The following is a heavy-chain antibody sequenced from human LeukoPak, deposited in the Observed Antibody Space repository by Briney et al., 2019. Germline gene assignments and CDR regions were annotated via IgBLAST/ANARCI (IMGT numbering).Heavy chain of an antibody. CDR2: IYYSGST. V-gene: IGHV4-39*01. CDR1: GGSISSSSYY. J-gene: IGHJ6*03. CDR3: ARRYYYYYMDV. Sequence: SETLSLTCTVSGGSISSSSYYWGWIRQPPGKGLEWIGSIYYSGSTYYNPSLESRVTISVDTSKNQFSLKLSSVTAADTAVYYCARRYYYYYMDVWGKGTTVTVSS.